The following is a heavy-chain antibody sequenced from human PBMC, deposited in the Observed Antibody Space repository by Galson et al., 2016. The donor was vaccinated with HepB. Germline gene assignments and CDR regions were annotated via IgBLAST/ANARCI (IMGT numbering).Heavy chain of an antibody. CDR2: IDHVGST. CDR3: ARGGPLRYFDLRRGPPFDY. D-gene: IGHD3-9*01. J-gene: IGHJ4*02. Sequence: SETLSLTCADFGGPFNGYYWSWIRQPPGKGLEWIGEIDHVGSTNYNPSLKSRVTMTIDTSRKQFSLKLVSVTAADTAVYYCARGGPLRYFDLRRGPPFDYWGQGTLVTISS. V-gene: IGHV4-34*01. CDR1: GGPFNGYY.